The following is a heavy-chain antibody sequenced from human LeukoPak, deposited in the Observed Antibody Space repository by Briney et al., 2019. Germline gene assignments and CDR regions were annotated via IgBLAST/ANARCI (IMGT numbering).Heavy chain of an antibody. CDR1: GVTVSSNY. J-gene: IGHJ4*02. D-gene: IGHD3-22*01. V-gene: IGHV3-53*01. CDR3: WVYYFDASAYYALDY. CDR2: IYSGGST. Sequence: PGGSLRLSCAASGVTVSSNYMSWVSQDPGKGLEWVSVIYSGGSTHYADSVQGRFTISRDNAKNTLYLQMSSLRADDTAIYYCWVYYFDASAYYALDYWGQGTLVTVSS.